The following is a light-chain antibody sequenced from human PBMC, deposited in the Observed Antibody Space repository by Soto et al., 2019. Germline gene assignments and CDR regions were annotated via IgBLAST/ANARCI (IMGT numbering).Light chain of an antibody. J-gene: IGKJ1*01. Sequence: DIQMTQFPPSSSAAIGDRVIITCRPSQSIGRYLNWYQQKPRKAPNLLIYATSTLYTGVPSRFSGSVSGRNFSLTISGLQPADFATYYCQHSYSTPWTFGQGTKV. CDR3: QHSYSTPWT. V-gene: IGKV1-39*01. CDR1: QSIGRY. CDR2: ATS.